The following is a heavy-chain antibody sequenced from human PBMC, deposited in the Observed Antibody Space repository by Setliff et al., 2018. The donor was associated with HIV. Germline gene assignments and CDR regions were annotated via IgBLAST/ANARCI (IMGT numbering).Heavy chain of an antibody. CDR3: VRHRSAVAGTRIGYCYYMDV. CDR1: GYTFTNYW. D-gene: IGHD6-19*01. Sequence: GESLKISCEASGYTFTNYWIGWVRQMPGKGLEWMGIIYPGDSDIIYSPSFQGQVTISVDKSITTAYLQWSSLKASDTAIYYCVRHRSAVAGTRIGYCYYMDVWGKGTTVTVSS. J-gene: IGHJ6*03. V-gene: IGHV5-51*01. CDR2: IYPGDSDI.